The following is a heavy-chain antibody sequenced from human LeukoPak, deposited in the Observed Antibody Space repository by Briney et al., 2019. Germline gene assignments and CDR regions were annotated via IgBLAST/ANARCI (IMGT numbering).Heavy chain of an antibody. J-gene: IGHJ4*02. CDR1: GFTFSSYA. CDR3: AKFYDILTGYFDY. Sequence: GRSLRLSCAASGFTFSSYAMSWVRQSPGKGLVWVSGISGGSGTTYYAFYADSVKGRVTVSRDNSKNTLYLQMNSLRAEDTAVYYCAKFYDILTGYFDYWGQGTLVTVSS. CDR2: ISGGSGTT. D-gene: IGHD3-9*01. V-gene: IGHV3-23*01.